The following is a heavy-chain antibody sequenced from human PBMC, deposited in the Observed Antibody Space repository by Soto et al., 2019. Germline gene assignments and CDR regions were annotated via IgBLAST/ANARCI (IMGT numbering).Heavy chain of an antibody. CDR3: VRYMTGSTGDY. V-gene: IGHV1-18*01. CDR1: GYSFINYA. Sequence: QVQLVQSGAEVKEPGASVRVSCRASGYSFINYAIFWVRQAPGQGLEWMGWISTSNGDTNYAQKFQGRISMTTDTSTSTAYVELRSLSYDDTAVYYCVRYMTGSTGDYWGQGTLVTVSS. D-gene: IGHD1-1*01. CDR2: ISTSNGDT. J-gene: IGHJ4*02.